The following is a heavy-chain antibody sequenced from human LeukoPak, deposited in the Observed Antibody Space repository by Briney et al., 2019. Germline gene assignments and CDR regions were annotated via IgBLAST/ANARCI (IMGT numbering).Heavy chain of an antibody. D-gene: IGHD6-13*01. V-gene: IGHV3-11*01. CDR2: ISSSGSTI. CDR3: ARGGDHCSSSCSRGTSTDFDY. CDR1: GFTFSDYY. Sequence: GGSLRLSCAASGFTFSDYYMSWIRQAPGKGLEWVSYISSSGSTIYYADSVKGRFTISRDNAKNSLYLQMNSLRAEDTAVYYCARGGDHCSSSCSRGTSTDFDYWGQGTLVTVSS. J-gene: IGHJ4*02.